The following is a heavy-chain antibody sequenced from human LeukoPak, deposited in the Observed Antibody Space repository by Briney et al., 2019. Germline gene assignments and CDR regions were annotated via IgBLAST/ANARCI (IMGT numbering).Heavy chain of an antibody. V-gene: IGHV3-49*04. Sequence: GGSLRLSCTGSGFVFGDADMSWARQAPGKGLDWVGFIRRKASGGATQYAASVKGRFTISRDDSKSIAYLQMNSLRTEDTAVYYCTRALASDYWGQGTLVTVSS. CDR3: TRALASDY. CDR2: IRRKASGGAT. CDR1: GFVFGDAD. J-gene: IGHJ4*02.